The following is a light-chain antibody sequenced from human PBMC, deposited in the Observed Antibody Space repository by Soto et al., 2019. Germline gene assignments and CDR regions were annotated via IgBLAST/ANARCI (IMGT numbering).Light chain of an antibody. V-gene: IGKV3-20*01. J-gene: IGKJ4*01. Sequence: EIVLTQSPGTLSLSPGERATLSCRASQSVSSSYLDWYQQKPGQAPRLLIYGASSRDTGIPDRFTGSGSGTDFTLDIRRLEPEDFAVYYCQQSGSSPGTFGGGTKVEIK. CDR1: QSVSSSY. CDR3: QQSGSSPGT. CDR2: GAS.